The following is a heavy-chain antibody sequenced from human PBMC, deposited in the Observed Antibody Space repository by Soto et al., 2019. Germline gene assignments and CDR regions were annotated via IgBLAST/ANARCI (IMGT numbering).Heavy chain of an antibody. D-gene: IGHD3-9*01. J-gene: IGHJ6*02. CDR1: GFTFNSYE. CDR2: VSGSGRTV. V-gene: IGHV3-48*03. Sequence: GGSLRLSCIGSGFTFNSYEMHWVRQAPGKGLELLSYVSGSGRTVFYADSVRGRFTISRDNAKDSVYLQMSSLRAEDTAVYYCASHKKLESDWLLCMDVWGQGTMVTVSS. CDR3: ASHKKLESDWLLCMDV.